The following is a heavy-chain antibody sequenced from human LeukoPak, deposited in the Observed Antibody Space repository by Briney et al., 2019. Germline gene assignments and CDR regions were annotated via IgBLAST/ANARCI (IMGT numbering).Heavy chain of an antibody. CDR2: ITSAGNFI. CDR1: GFTFSTYT. Sequence: PGGSLRLSCAASGFTFSTYTMIWVRQAPGKGLEWVSPITSAGNFIYYADSLRGRFTVSRDNAKNSLYLQMNRLRAEDTAMYYCARDLWDHWGQGTLVTVSS. CDR3: ARDLWDH. J-gene: IGHJ4*02. V-gene: IGHV3-21*01.